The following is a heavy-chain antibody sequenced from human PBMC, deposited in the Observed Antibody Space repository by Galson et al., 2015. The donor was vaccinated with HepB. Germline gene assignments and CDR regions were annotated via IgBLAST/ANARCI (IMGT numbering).Heavy chain of an antibody. J-gene: IGHJ3*02. D-gene: IGHD3-16*01. Sequence: ETLSLTCSVSGDSLNNHYWAWIRQPPGRGLAWIGYVHYMGNTNYNPSLKNRVTMSVDTSKNQFSLRLNSVTAADAAVYYCARRPVGVGAFDIWGQGTEVTVSS. CDR3: ARRPVGVGAFDI. CDR1: GDSLNNHY. CDR2: VHYMGNT. V-gene: IGHV4-59*11.